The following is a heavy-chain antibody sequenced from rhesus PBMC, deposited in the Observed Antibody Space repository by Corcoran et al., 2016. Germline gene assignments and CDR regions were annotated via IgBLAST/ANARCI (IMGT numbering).Heavy chain of an antibody. CDR3: ARGRHSGYADY. D-gene: IGHD5-24*01. J-gene: IGHJ4*01. CDR2: ICGNSAST. CDR1: GGSVSGGTY. Sequence: QVHLQESGPGLVKPSETLSRTGSVSGGSVSGGTYWVGFRLHPGKGLEWIGNICGNSASTYYNPYLNSRITMSKDTSKNQFSLKLSSVTAADTAVYYCARGRHSGYADYWGQGVLVTVSS. V-gene: IGHV4S17*01.